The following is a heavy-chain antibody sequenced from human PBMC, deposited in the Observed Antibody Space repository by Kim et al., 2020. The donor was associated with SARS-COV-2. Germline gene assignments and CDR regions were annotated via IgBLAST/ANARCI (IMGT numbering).Heavy chain of an antibody. V-gene: IGHV4-31*02. J-gene: IGHJ4*02. D-gene: IGHD5-18*01. CDR3: ARRAMGYFDY. CDR2: ST. Sequence: STYFNPSLKSRVTISVDTSKNQFSLNLSSVTAADTAVYYCARRAMGYFDYWGQGTLVTVSS.